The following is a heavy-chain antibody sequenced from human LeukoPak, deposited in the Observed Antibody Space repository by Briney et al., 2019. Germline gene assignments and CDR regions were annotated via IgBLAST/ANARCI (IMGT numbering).Heavy chain of an antibody. Sequence: ASETLSLTCTVSGGSISSGDYYWSWIRQPPGKGLEWIGYTYYSGSTYYNPSLKSRVTISVDTSKNQFSLKLSSVTAADTAVYYCARADDRDMGGAFDIWGQGTMVTVSS. CDR1: GGSISSGDYY. J-gene: IGHJ3*02. V-gene: IGHV4-30-4*01. CDR3: ARADDRDMGGAFDI. D-gene: IGHD3-22*01. CDR2: TYYSGST.